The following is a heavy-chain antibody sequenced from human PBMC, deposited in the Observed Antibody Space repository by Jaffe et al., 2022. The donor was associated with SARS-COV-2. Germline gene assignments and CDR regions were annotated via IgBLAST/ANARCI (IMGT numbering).Heavy chain of an antibody. CDR1: GGSFSGYY. CDR3: ARGRGGYYYDSSGYSSYGMDV. J-gene: IGHJ6*02. Sequence: QVQLQQWGAGLLKPSETLSLTCAVYGGSFSGYYWSWIRQPPGKGLEWIGEINHSGSTNYNPSLKSRVTISVDTSKNQFSLKLSSVTAADTAVYYCARGRGGYYYDSSGYSSYGMDVWGQGTTVTVSS. CDR2: INHSGST. V-gene: IGHV4-34*01. D-gene: IGHD3-22*01.